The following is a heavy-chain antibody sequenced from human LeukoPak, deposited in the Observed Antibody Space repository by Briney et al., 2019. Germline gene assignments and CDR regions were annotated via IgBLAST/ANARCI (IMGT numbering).Heavy chain of an antibody. J-gene: IGHJ4*02. Sequence: GGSLRLSCAASGFMFSNYDMHWVRQAPGKGLEYVSHISTNGGSTYYAISVKGRFTISRDNSKNTLYLQMGSLRAEDMAVYYCAREVAYYDYWGQGTLVTVSS. V-gene: IGHV3-64*01. CDR2: ISTNGGST. D-gene: IGHD2-15*01. CDR3: AREVAYYDY. CDR1: GFMFSNYD.